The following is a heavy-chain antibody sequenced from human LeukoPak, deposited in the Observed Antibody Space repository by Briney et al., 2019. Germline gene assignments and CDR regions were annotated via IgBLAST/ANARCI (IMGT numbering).Heavy chain of an antibody. CDR1: GFTVSSNY. CDR2: IYSGGST. Sequence: PGGSLRLSCAASGFTVSSNYMSWVRQAPGKGLEWVSVIYSGGSTYYADSVKGRFTISRDNAKNSLYLQMNSLRAEDTAVYYCARNPANSGYDYLDYWGQGTLVTVSS. J-gene: IGHJ4*02. D-gene: IGHD5-12*01. CDR3: ARNPANSGYDYLDY. V-gene: IGHV3-53*01.